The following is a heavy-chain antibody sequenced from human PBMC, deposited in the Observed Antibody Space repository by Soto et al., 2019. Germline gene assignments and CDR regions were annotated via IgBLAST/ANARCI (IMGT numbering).Heavy chain of an antibody. V-gene: IGHV4-31*03. Sequence: QVQLQESGPGLVKPSQTLSLTCTVSGGSISSGGYYWSWIRQHPGKGLEWIGYIYYSGSTYYNPSLKSRVTISVDTYKNQFSLKLSSVTAADTAVYYCAREVQSDYGDSQGLDYWGQGTLVTVSS. CDR1: GGSISSGGYY. CDR2: IYYSGST. D-gene: IGHD4-17*01. CDR3: AREVQSDYGDSQGLDY. J-gene: IGHJ4*02.